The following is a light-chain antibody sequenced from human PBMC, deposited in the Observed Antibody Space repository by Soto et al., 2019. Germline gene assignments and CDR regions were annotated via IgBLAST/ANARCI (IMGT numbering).Light chain of an antibody. Sequence: DIQMTQSPSSLSASVGDRVTITCRASQSINNYLNWYQQKPGKAPKLLIYSASSLQSRVPSRFSGNGSGTDFTLTIAGLQPEDSASYFCQQSITAPLTFGGGTKVEIK. CDR1: QSINNY. V-gene: IGKV1-39*01. CDR2: SAS. CDR3: QQSITAPLT. J-gene: IGKJ4*01.